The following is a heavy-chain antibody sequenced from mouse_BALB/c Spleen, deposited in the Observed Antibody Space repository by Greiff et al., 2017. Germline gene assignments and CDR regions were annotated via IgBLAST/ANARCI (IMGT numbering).Heavy chain of an antibody. CDR2: ISSGGGNT. V-gene: IGHV5-9*03. J-gene: IGHJ4*01. CDR1: GFTFSSYT. Sequence: EAMLVESGGGLVKPGGSLKLSCAASGFTFSSYTMSWVRQTPEKRLEWVATISSGGGNTYYPDSVKGRFTIFRDTAKNNLYLQMSSLRSEDTALYYCARYKVFGDDRRDYYAMDYWGQGTSVTVSS. CDR3: ARYKVFGDDRRDYYAMDY. D-gene: IGHD2-12*01.